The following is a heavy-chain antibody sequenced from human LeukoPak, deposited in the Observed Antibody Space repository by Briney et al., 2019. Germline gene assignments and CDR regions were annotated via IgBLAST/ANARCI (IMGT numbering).Heavy chain of an antibody. J-gene: IGHJ4*02. D-gene: IGHD1-26*01. Sequence: GGSLRLSCAASGFTFSSNYMSWVRQAPGKGLEWGSVIYSGGSTYYADSVKGRFTISRDNSKNTLYLQMNSLRAEDTAVYYCVRDALSGSYVYWGQGTLVTVSS. CDR1: GFTFSSNY. V-gene: IGHV3-66*02. CDR3: VRDALSGSYVY. CDR2: IYSGGST.